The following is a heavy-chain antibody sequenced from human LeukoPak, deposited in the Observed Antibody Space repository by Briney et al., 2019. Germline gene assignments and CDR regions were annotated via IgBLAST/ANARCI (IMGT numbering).Heavy chain of an antibody. J-gene: IGHJ4*02. CDR1: GSTFTAYY. D-gene: IGHD3-16*01. V-gene: IGHV1-2*02. Sequence: GASVTVSCTASGSTFTAYYIHWVRQAPGQGLEWMGLINPNSGGTNYAQKFQGRVTMTRDTSISTAYMELSKLTSDDTAVYYCARDKGTLGGDSWGPGTLVTVSS. CDR3: ARDKGTLGGDS. CDR2: INPNSGGT.